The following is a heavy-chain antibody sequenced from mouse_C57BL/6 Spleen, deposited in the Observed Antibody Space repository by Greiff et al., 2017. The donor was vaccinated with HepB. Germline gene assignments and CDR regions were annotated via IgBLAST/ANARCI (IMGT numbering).Heavy chain of an antibody. CDR1: GYTFTSYW. V-gene: IGHV1-69*01. CDR3: ARSGLFTSVWDVDV. J-gene: IGHJ1*03. D-gene: IGHD2-12*01. Sequence: VQLQQSGAELVMPGASVKLSCKASGYTFTSYWMHWVKQRPGQSLEWIGEIDPYDSNTNYNQKFKGKSTLTVDKSSSTAYMQLSSLTSEDSAVYDCARSGLFTSVWDVDVWGTGTTVTVSS. CDR2: IDPYDSNT.